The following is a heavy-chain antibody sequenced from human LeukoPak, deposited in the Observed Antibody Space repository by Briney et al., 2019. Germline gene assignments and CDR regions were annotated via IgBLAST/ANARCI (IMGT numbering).Heavy chain of an antibody. Sequence: PSQTLSLTCTVSGGSINSGVYYWTWIRQPPGKGLDWIGNIYYSGSTYYNPSLKSRVTVSVDTSKNQFSLKLSSVTAADTAVYYCARAGGGYCSGGSCYWFDPWGQGTLVTVSS. CDR3: ARAGGGYCSGGSCYWFDP. CDR2: IYYSGST. V-gene: IGHV4-30-4*01. CDR1: GGSINSGVYY. D-gene: IGHD2-15*01. J-gene: IGHJ5*02.